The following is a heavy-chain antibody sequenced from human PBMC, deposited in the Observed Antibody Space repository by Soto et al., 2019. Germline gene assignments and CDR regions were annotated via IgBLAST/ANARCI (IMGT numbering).Heavy chain of an antibody. Sequence: QVQLQQWGAGLLKPSETLSLTCAVYGGSFSGYYWSWIRQPPGKGLEWIGEIHHSGSTNYNPSLKSRVSISVDPSKNQFSLKLSSVTAADTAVYYCARGPRGYSYGLRGWFDPWGQETLVTVAS. CDR2: IHHSGST. J-gene: IGHJ5*02. CDR1: GGSFSGYY. CDR3: ARGPRGYSYGLRGWFDP. D-gene: IGHD5-18*01. V-gene: IGHV4-34*01.